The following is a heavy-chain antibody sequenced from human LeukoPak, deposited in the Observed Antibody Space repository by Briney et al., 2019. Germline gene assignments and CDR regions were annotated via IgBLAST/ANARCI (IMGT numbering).Heavy chain of an antibody. Sequence: SETLSLTCTVSGGSISSGDYYWSWIRQPPGKGLEWIGYIYYSGSTYYNPSLKSRVTISVDTSKNQFSLKLSSVTAADTAVYYCAREGLRYFESDYWGQGTLVTVSS. CDR3: AREGLRYFESDY. J-gene: IGHJ4*02. D-gene: IGHD3-9*01. CDR2: IYYSGST. CDR1: GGSISSGDYY. V-gene: IGHV4-30-4*01.